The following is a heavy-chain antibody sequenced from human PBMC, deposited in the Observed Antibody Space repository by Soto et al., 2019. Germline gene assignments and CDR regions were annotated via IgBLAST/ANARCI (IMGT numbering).Heavy chain of an antibody. CDR3: ARDPGGLDXSSTSCRSGYYYYGMDV. V-gene: IGHV1-2*04. J-gene: IGHJ6*01. D-gene: IGHD2-2*01. CDR2: INPNSGGT. Sequence: APVKVSCKASGYTFTGYYMHWVRQAPGQGLEWMGWINPNSGGTNYAQKFQGWVTMTRDTSISTAYMELSRLRSDDTAVYYCARDPGGLDXSSTSCRSGYYYYGMDVWGQGTTVTVSS. CDR1: GYTFTGYY.